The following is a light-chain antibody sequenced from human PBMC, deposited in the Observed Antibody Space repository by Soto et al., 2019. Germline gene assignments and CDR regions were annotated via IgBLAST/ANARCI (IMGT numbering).Light chain of an antibody. CDR3: QQYYSNPLT. CDR2: AAS. Sequence: DIQMTQSPSSLSASVGDRITITCRASQGIGNWLAWYQQKPGKAPKSLIYAASNLQSGAPSRFSGTGSGTYFTLTISSLQPEDFATDYCQQYYSNPLTFGGGTKVEMK. J-gene: IGKJ4*01. CDR1: QGIGNW. V-gene: IGKV1D-16*01.